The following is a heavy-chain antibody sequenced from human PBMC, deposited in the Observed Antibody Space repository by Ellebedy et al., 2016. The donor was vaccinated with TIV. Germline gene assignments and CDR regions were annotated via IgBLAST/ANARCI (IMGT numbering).Heavy chain of an antibody. V-gene: IGHV2-5*01. CDR3: VHTWGI. D-gene: IGHD7-27*01. Sequence: SGPTLVKPTQTLTVTCSFSGFSLSTSGLGVGWARQPPGKALEWLALIYWNDDKRCSPSLKSRLTITKDTSKNQVVLTMTNMDPVDTATYYCVHTWGIWGQGTLVTVTS. CDR1: GFSLSTSGLG. CDR2: IYWNDDK. J-gene: IGHJ4*02.